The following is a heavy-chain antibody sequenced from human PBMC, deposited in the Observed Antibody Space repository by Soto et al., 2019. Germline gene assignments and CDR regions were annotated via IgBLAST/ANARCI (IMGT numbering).Heavy chain of an antibody. Sequence: QVQLVESGGGVVQPGRSLRLSCAASGFTFRSYGMQWVRQAPVKGLEWVAVIWYDGSNKYYADSVKGRFTISRDNSKNTLYLQMNSMRAEDTAVYYCASEYCSGGSCYYYGMDVWGQGTTVTVSS. D-gene: IGHD2-15*01. CDR2: IWYDGSNK. CDR3: ASEYCSGGSCYYYGMDV. V-gene: IGHV3-33*01. J-gene: IGHJ6*02. CDR1: GFTFRSYG.